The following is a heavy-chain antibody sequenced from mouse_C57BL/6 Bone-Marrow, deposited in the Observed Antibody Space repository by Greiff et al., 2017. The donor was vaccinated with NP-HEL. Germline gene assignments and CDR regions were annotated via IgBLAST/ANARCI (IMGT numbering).Heavy chain of an antibody. Sequence: VKVVESGPGLVQPSQSLSITCTVSGFSLTSYGVHWVRQPPGKGLEWLGVIWSGGSTDYNAAFISRLSISKDNSKSQVFFKMNSLQADDTAIYYCAKNNDGYYAAWFAYWGQGTLVTVSA. J-gene: IGHJ3*01. V-gene: IGHV2-4*01. CDR1: GFSLTSYG. CDR3: AKNNDGYYAAWFAY. CDR2: IWSGGST. D-gene: IGHD2-3*01.